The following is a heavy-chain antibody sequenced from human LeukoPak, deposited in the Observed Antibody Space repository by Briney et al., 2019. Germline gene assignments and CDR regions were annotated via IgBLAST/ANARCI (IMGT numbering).Heavy chain of an antibody. J-gene: IGHJ5*02. CDR1: GGSISSSNW. V-gene: IGHV4-4*02. D-gene: IGHD1-7*01. CDR2: IHHSGKA. CDR3: ARRTSENWNYGWFHP. Sequence: SGTLSLTCAVSGGSISSSNWWSWVRQSPGKGLEWIGEIHHSGKANYNPSLTRRATISLDKTKRQFSLKVTSVTAADTAVYYCARRTSENWNYGWFHPWGQGTLVTVSS.